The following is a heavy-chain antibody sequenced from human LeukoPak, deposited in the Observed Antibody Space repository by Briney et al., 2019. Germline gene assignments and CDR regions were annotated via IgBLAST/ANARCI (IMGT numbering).Heavy chain of an antibody. Sequence: SGTLSLTCAVSGGSISSSNWWSWVRQPPGQGLEWIGETYHSGSTNYNPSLKSRVTISVDTSKNQFSLKLSSVTAADTAVYYCARSLYYYGSDSFDIWGQGTMVTVSS. D-gene: IGHD3-10*01. CDR1: GGSISSSNW. CDR2: TYHSGST. V-gene: IGHV4-4*02. CDR3: ARSLYYYGSDSFDI. J-gene: IGHJ3*02.